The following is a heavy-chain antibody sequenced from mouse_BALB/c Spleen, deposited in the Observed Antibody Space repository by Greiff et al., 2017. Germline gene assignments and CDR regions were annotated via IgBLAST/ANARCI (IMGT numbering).Heavy chain of an antibody. CDR3: ARDRSPSLVSYAMDY. CDR1: GFTFTDYY. J-gene: IGHJ4*01. CDR2: IRNKANGYTT. D-gene: IGHD6-5*01. V-gene: IGHV7-3*02. Sequence: EVQGVESGGGLVQPGGSLRLSCATSGFTFTDYYMSWVRQPPGKALEWLGFIRNKANGYTTEYSASVKGRFTISRDNSQSILYLQMNTLRAEDSATYYCARDRSPSLVSYAMDYWGQGTSVTVSS.